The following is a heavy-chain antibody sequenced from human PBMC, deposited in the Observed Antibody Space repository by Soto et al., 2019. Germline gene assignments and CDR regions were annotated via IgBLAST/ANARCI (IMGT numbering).Heavy chain of an antibody. V-gene: IGHV4-39*01. CDR1: GGSISSSSYY. D-gene: IGHD4-4*01. CDR2: IYYSGST. J-gene: IGHJ6*02. CDR3: ERTVTDDDYYYYGMDV. Sequence: PSETLSLTCTVSGGSISSSSYYWGWIRQPPGKGLEWIGSIYYSGSTYYNPSLKSRVTISVDTSKNQFSLKLSSVTAADTAVYYCERTVTDDDYYYYGMDVWGQGTTVTVSS.